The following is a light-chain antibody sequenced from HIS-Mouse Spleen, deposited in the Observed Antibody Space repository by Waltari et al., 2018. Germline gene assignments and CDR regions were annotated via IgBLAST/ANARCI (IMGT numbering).Light chain of an antibody. Sequence: LVLTQSPSASASLGASVKRTCTLSSGHSSYPIGLHPQQPAKGPRYLMKLNSDGSHSKWDGIPDRFSGSSSGAERYLTISSLQSEDEADYYCQTWGTGILVFGGGTKLTVL. CDR3: QTWGTGILV. V-gene: IGLV4-69*01. J-gene: IGLJ3*02. CDR2: LNSDGSH. CDR1: SGHSSYP.